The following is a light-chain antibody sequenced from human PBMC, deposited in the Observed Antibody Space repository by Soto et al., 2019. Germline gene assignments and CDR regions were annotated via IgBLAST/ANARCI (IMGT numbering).Light chain of an antibody. Sequence: DIQMTQSPSSLSASVGDRVTITCRASQGISNYLAWYQQKPGKVPKLLIYAASTVQSGVPSRFSGSGSGTDFTLTISSLQPEDVAAYYCQKYNSAPPTLTFGGGTKVEIK. CDR1: QGISNY. J-gene: IGKJ4*01. CDR2: AAS. V-gene: IGKV1-27*01. CDR3: QKYNSAPPTLT.